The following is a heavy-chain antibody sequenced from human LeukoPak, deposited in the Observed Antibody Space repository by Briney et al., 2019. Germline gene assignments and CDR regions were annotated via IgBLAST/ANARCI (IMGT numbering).Heavy chain of an antibody. J-gene: IGHJ4*02. CDR1: GFIFSSYY. CDR2: ITTNGGST. Sequence: HAGGSLRLSCSASGFIFSSYYMHWVRQAPGKGLEYVSAITTNGGSTYYADSVEGRFTISRDNSKNPLYLQIGSLRADDTAVYYCVKDLRGLHQVDRGMYFDYWGQGTLVTVSS. CDR3: VKDLRGLHQVDRGMYFDY. V-gene: IGHV3-64*03. D-gene: IGHD3-10*01.